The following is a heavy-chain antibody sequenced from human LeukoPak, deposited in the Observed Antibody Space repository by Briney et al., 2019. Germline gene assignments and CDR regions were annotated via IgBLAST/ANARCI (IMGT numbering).Heavy chain of an antibody. V-gene: IGHV3-30*18. CDR2: ISYDGSNK. CDR1: GFTFSSYD. Sequence: GGSLRLSCAASGFTFSSYDMHWVRQAPGKGLEWVAVISYDGSNKYYADSVKGRFTISRDNSKNTLYLQMNSLRAEDTAVYYCAKDPNYGSGSYGVSYFDYWGQGTLVTVSS. D-gene: IGHD3-10*01. CDR3: AKDPNYGSGSYGVSYFDY. J-gene: IGHJ4*02.